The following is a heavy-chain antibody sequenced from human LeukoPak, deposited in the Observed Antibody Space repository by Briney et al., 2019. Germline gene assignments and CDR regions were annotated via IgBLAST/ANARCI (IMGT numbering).Heavy chain of an antibody. D-gene: IGHD1-14*01. V-gene: IGHV4-39*01. CDR1: GGSISSSSYY. CDR2: IYYSGST. J-gene: IGHJ1*01. Sequence: SETLSLTCTVSGGSISSSSYYWGXIRQPXXKGLEWIGSIYYSGSTYYNPSLKSRVTISVDTSKNQFSLKLSSVTAADTAVYYCARHYKGYFQHWGQGTLVTASS. CDR3: ARHYKGYFQH.